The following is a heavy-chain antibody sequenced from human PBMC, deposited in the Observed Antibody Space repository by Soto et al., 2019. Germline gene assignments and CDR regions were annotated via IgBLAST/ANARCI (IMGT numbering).Heavy chain of an antibody. J-gene: IGHJ4*02. Sequence: QVLLEESGPGLVKPSQTLSLTCTVSGGSVSSGYHYWSWIRQPPGKGLVWIGYVYYSGSTYYNPSHGSRVTISTDTSNNQFSMKLNPVTTSHAAVYFCATESSGSSPLHFDFWGQGALVSVSS. V-gene: IGHV4-30-4*01. CDR2: VYYSGST. CDR3: ATESSGSSPLHFDF. D-gene: IGHD3-22*01. CDR1: GGSVSSGYHY.